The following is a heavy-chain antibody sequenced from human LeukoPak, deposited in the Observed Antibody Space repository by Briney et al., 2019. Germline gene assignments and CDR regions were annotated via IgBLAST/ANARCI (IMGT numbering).Heavy chain of an antibody. CDR1: GFTFSSYG. Sequence: GGSLRLSCAASGFTFSSYGMHWVRQALGKGLEWVAVIWYDGSNKYYADSVKGRFTISRDNSKNTLYLQMNSLRAEDTAVYYCARDRSSSWYGYYFDYWGQGTLVTVSS. J-gene: IGHJ4*02. CDR2: IWYDGSNK. V-gene: IGHV3-33*01. D-gene: IGHD6-13*01. CDR3: ARDRSSSWYGYYFDY.